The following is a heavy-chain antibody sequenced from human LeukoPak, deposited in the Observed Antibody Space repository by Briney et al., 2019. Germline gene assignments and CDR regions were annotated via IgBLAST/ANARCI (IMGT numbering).Heavy chain of an antibody. V-gene: IGHV4-59*08. CDR2: ISHSGTT. J-gene: IGHJ4*02. Sequence: SETLSLTCIVSGGSIRTYSWNWIRQSPGKGLEWIGYISHSGTTSYRSSLKSRVTISVDTSKNQLSLKLASVTAADTAVYYCARLDSSGYYYFDYWGQGTLVTVSS. D-gene: IGHD6-19*01. CDR1: GGSIRTYS. CDR3: ARLDSSGYYYFDY.